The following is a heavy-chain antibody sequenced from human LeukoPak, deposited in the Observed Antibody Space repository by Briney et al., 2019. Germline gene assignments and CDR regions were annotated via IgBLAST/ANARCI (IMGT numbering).Heavy chain of an antibody. Sequence: ASVKVSCKTSGYSFTDYYMHWVRQAPGQGLEWMGWINPKSGGTSSAQKFQGRVTMTRDPSITTVYMEVRWLTSDDTAIYYCARADRVDGGPYLIGPWGDGTLVTVSS. CDR1: GYSFTDYY. J-gene: IGHJ5*02. CDR3: ARADRVDGGPYLIGP. V-gene: IGHV1-2*02. D-gene: IGHD3-16*01. CDR2: INPKSGGT.